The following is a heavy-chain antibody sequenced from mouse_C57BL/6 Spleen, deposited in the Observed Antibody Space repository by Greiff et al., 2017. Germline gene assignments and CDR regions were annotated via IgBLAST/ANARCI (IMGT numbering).Heavy chain of an antibody. CDR1: GYAFSSYW. CDR2: IYPGDGDT. D-gene: IGHD4-1*01. V-gene: IGHV1-80*01. Sequence: LVESGAELVKPGASVKISCKASGYAFSSYWMNWVKQRPGKGLEWIGHIYPGDGDTNYNGKFKGKATLTADKSSSTAYMQLSSLSSEDSAVYFCARKVTGTGYAMDYWGQGTSVTVSS. CDR3: ARKVTGTGYAMDY. J-gene: IGHJ4*01.